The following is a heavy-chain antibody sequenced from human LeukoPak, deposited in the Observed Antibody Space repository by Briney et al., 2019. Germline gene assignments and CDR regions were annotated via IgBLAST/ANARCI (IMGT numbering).Heavy chain of an antibody. CDR3: APRTRADY. V-gene: IGHV2-70*17. D-gene: IGHD3-3*01. CDR2: IDCNDVK. J-gene: IGHJ4*02. Sequence: SGPTLVNPTQTLTLTCRFSGFSLNTSAMCVKWIRPPPGKALEWLARIDCNDVKIYSTSLKTRVTISKDTSKNQVVLTVTNMDPVDTAPYDCAPRTRADYWGQGTLVTVSS. CDR1: GFSLNTSAMC.